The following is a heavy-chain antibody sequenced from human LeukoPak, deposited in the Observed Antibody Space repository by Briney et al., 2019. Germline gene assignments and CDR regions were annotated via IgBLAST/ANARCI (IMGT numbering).Heavy chain of an antibody. D-gene: IGHD3-3*01. CDR2: IIPIFGTV. V-gene: IGHV1-69*13. CDR3: ARDGQISHDAFDI. J-gene: IGHJ3*02. CDR1: GGTFSIYA. Sequence: GASVKVSCKASGGTFSIYAISWVRQAPGQGLEWMGGIIPIFGTVNYAQKFQGRVTITADESTSTAYMELSSLRSEDTAVYYCARDGQISHDAFDIWGQGTMVTVSS.